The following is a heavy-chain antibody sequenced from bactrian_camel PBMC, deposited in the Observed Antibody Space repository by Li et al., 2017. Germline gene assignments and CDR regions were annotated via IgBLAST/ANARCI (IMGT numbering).Heavy chain of an antibody. V-gene: IGHV3S9*01. D-gene: IGHD4*01. J-gene: IGHJ4*01. CDR2: IDDHGRT. CDR3: AAGADTMATMKCGFEKVGAGHFNH. Sequence: VQLVESGGGSAQAGGSLGLSCVVTGYSYSAYCLAYFRQVPGKEREAIAFIDDHGRTNYADSVKGRFTISQDSARNTVYLQMNNLQPEDTAMYYCAAGADTMATMKCGFEKVGAGHFNHWGQGTQVTVS. CDR1: GYSYSAYC.